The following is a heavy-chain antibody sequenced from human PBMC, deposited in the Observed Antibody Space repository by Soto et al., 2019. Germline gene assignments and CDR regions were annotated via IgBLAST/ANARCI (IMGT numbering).Heavy chain of an antibody. V-gene: IGHV4-59*01. CDR1: GGSISSYY. Sequence: SETLSLTCTVSGGSISSYYWSWIRQPPGKGLEWIGYTYYSGSTNYNPSLKSRVTISVDTSKNQFSLKLSSVTAADTAVYYCAREGGGYCISTSCYSVDAFDIWGQGTMVTVSS. CDR2: TYYSGST. CDR3: AREGGGYCISTSCYSVDAFDI. J-gene: IGHJ3*02. D-gene: IGHD2-2*01.